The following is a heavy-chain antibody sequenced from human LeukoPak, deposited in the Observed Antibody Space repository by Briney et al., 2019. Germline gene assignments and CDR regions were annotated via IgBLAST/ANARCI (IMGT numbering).Heavy chain of an antibody. CDR3: AKDFSYDFWSGSYDF. CDR2: ISGSGGTT. CDR1: GFSFSGNG. V-gene: IGHV3-23*01. Sequence: GGSLRLSCAASGFSFSGNGVSWVRQAPGQGLEWVASISGSGGTTYYADSVKGRFTISRDNSKNTVYLQMNSLRAEDTAVYYCAKDFSYDFWSGSYDFWGQGTLVTVSS. J-gene: IGHJ4*02. D-gene: IGHD3-3*01.